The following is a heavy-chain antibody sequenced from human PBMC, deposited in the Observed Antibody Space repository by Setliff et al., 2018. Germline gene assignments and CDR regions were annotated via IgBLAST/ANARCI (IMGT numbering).Heavy chain of an antibody. V-gene: IGHV3-33*03. CDR1: GFAFDSYA. Sequence: GGSLRLSCAASGFAFDSYAMHWVRQAPGKGLEWVAIIFHDGRDIYYGDSVQGRFAISRDNAQNTLYLHMNNLRAEDTAVFYCVPGRGSWGQGALVTVSS. CDR2: IFHDGRDI. D-gene: IGHD6-25*01. J-gene: IGHJ5*02. CDR3: VPGRGS.